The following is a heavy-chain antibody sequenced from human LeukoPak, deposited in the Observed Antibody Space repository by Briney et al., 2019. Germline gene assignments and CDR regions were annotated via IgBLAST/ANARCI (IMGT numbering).Heavy chain of an antibody. CDR1: GCTFSSYA. V-gene: IGHV1-69*13. D-gene: IGHD6-19*01. CDR2: INPICGTA. Sequence: SVKVSCKASGCTFSSYAIRWVRQAPGQGLEWMGGINPICGTANYAQKFQGRVTITADESTSTAYMELSSLRSEDTAVYYCARDSSGCTDYWGQRTLDPVPS. J-gene: IGHJ4*02. CDR3: ARDSSGCTDY.